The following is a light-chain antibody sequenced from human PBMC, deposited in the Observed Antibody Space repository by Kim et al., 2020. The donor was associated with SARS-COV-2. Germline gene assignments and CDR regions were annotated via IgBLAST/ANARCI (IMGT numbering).Light chain of an antibody. CDR3: QEYNNWPPELT. CDR2: AAS. V-gene: IGKV3-15*01. Sequence: EKVMTQSPATLSVTPGERATLSCKASQSVSINLAWYQHKPGQAPRLLLYAASTRATGIPARFSGSGSGTEFTLTISSLQSEDFAVYYCQEYNNWPPELTFGGGAKLEI. CDR1: QSVSIN. J-gene: IGKJ4*01.